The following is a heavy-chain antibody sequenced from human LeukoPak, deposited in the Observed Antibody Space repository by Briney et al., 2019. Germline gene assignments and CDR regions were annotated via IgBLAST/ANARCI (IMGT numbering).Heavy chain of an antibody. J-gene: IGHJ1*01. Sequence: GGSLRLSCAASGFTFSSYAMSWVRQAPGKGLEWVSAISGSGGSTYYADSVKGRFTISRDNSKNTLYLQMNSLRAEDTAVYYCAKEEVEEVAATIAEYFQHWGQGTLVTVSS. V-gene: IGHV3-23*01. CDR1: GFTFSSYA. D-gene: IGHD2-15*01. CDR2: ISGSGGST. CDR3: AKEEVEEVAATIAEYFQH.